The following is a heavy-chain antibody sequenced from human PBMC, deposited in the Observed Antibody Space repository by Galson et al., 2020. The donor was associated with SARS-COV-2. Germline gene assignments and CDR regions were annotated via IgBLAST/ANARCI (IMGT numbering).Heavy chain of an antibody. CDR2: IWYDGSNK. CDR1: GFTFSSYG. D-gene: IGHD3-10*01. J-gene: IGHJ6*02. V-gene: IGHV3-33*01. Sequence: GGSLRLSCAASGFTFSSYGMHWVRQAPGKGLEWVAVIWYDGSNKYYADSVKGRFTISRDNSKNTLYLQMNSLRAEDTAVYYCARDPQTQWFGEQDPMDVWGQGTTVTVSS. CDR3: ARDPQTQWFGEQDPMDV.